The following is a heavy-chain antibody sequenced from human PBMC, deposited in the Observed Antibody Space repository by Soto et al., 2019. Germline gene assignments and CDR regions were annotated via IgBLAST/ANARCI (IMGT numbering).Heavy chain of an antibody. CDR1: GGMFYSSA. D-gene: IGHD6-6*01. Sequence: ASVKVSCKASGGMFYSSAINWVRQAPGQGLEWMGGIVPMNGSPKYAQEFLGRVTITADESTSTAYMELSSLRSEDTAVYYCARGSDPSSSSRFYYYYGMDVWGQGTTVTVSS. CDR2: IVPMNGSP. CDR3: ARGSDPSSSSRFYYYYGMDV. J-gene: IGHJ6*02. V-gene: IGHV1-69*13.